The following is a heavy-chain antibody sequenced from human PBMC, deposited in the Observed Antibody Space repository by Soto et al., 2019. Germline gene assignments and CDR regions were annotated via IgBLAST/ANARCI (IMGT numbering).Heavy chain of an antibody. CDR3: ARPHYGDTEPYYFDY. CDR1: GYSFTSYW. CDR2: IYPGDSDT. V-gene: IGHV5-51*01. Sequence: EVQLVQSGAEVKKPGESLQISCKGSGYSFTSYWIGWVRQMPGKGLEWMGIIYPGDSDTRYSPSFQGQVTISADKSISTAYLQWSSLKASDTAMYYCARPHYGDTEPYYFDYWGQGTLVTVSS. J-gene: IGHJ4*02. D-gene: IGHD4-17*01.